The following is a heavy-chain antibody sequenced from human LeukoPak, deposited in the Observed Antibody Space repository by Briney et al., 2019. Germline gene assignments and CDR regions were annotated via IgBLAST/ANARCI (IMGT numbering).Heavy chain of an antibody. CDR1: GYTFTSYY. V-gene: IGHV1-46*01. CDR2: INPSGGST. J-gene: IGHJ4*02. CDR3: ARVAGGYFPFDY. D-gene: IGHD3-10*01. Sequence: ASVKVSCKASGYTFTSYYMHWVRQAPGQGLEWMVIINPSGGSTSYAQKFQGRVTMTRDTSTSTVYMELSSLRSEDTAVYYCARVAGGYFPFDYWGQGTLVTVSS.